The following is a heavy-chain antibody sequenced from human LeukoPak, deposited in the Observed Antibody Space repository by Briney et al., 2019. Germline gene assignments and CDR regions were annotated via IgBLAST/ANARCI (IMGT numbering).Heavy chain of an antibody. CDR3: AKGLDAGYYDSSGSFDY. CDR1: GFTFDDYA. J-gene: IGHJ4*02. Sequence: GRSLRLSCAASGFTFDDYAMHWVRQAPGKGLEWVSGISWNSGSIGYADSVKGRLTISRDNAKNSLYLQMNSLRAEDTALYYCAKGLDAGYYDSSGSFDYWGQGTLVTVSS. D-gene: IGHD3-22*01. CDR2: ISWNSGSI. V-gene: IGHV3-9*01.